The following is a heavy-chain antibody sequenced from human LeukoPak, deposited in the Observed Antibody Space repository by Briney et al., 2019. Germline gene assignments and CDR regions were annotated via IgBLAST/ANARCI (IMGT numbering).Heavy chain of an antibody. D-gene: IGHD6-13*01. Sequence: GGSLRLSCAASGFTFSSYAMSWVRQAPGKGLEWVAFIRYDGSNKYYADSVKGRFTISRDNSKNTLYLQMNSLRAEDTAVYYCAKGLRGRQQLDLEWWFDPWGQGTLVTVSS. CDR3: AKGLRGRQQLDLEWWFDP. CDR2: IRYDGSNK. J-gene: IGHJ5*02. CDR1: GFTFSSYA. V-gene: IGHV3-30*02.